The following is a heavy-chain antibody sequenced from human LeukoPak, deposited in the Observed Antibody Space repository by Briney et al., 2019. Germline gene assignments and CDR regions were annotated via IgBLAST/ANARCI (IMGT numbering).Heavy chain of an antibody. J-gene: IGHJ3*02. Sequence: GGSLRLSCAASGFTFSSYSMNWVRQAPGKGLEWVSSISSSSSYIYYADSVKGRFTISRDNAKNSLYLQMNSLRAEDTAVYYCARDPDDFWSGSDAFDIWGQGTMVTVSS. CDR1: GFTFSSYS. V-gene: IGHV3-21*01. D-gene: IGHD3-3*01. CDR3: ARDPDDFWSGSDAFDI. CDR2: ISSSSSYI.